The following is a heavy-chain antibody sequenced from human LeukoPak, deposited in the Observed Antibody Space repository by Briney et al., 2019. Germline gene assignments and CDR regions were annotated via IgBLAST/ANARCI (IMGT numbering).Heavy chain of an antibody. CDR1: GFTFSSYA. Sequence: PGGSLRLSCAASGFTFSSYAMSWVRQAPGKGLEWVSVISGSGGSTYSADSVKGRFTISRDNSKDTLYLQMHSLRGEDTAVYFCAKDRDYDFWSGYYWDNWGQGTLVTVSS. V-gene: IGHV3-23*01. CDR2: ISGSGGST. CDR3: AKDRDYDFWSGYYWDN. J-gene: IGHJ4*02. D-gene: IGHD3-3*01.